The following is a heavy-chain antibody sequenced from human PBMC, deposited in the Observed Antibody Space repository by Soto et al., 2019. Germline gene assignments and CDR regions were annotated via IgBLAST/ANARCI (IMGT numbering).Heavy chain of an antibody. CDR1: GFTVSSNY. CDR2: IYSGGST. J-gene: IGHJ4*02. D-gene: IGHD5-12*01. CDR3: ARSDGYPFDY. Sequence: PGGSLRLSCVASGFTVSSNYMSWVRQAPGKGLEWVSVIYSGGSTYYADSVKGRFTISRDNSKNTVYLQMNSLRAEDTAVYYCARSDGYPFDYWGQGTLVTVSS. V-gene: IGHV3-53*01.